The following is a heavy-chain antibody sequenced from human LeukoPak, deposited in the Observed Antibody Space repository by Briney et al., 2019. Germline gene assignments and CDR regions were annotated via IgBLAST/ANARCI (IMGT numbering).Heavy chain of an antibody. V-gene: IGHV4-59*12. CDR3: ARRITMTPAGFDP. Sequence: SETLSLTCAVYGGSFSGYYWTWIRQSPGKGLEWIGYIYYSGSTNYNPSLKSRVTISVDTSKNQFSLKLSSVTAADTAVYYCARRITMTPAGFDPWGQGTLVTVSS. CDR2: IYYSGST. CDR1: GGSFSGYY. J-gene: IGHJ5*02. D-gene: IGHD3-22*01.